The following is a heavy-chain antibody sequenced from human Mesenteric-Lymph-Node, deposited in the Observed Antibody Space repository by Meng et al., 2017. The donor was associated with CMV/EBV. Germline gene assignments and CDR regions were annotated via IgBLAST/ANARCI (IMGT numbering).Heavy chain of an antibody. V-gene: IGHV3-7*01. CDR2: INQDGGEK. CDR3: SRSLDY. CDR1: GFTFSSYS. J-gene: IGHJ4*02. Sequence: GGSLRLSCAASGFTFSSYSMNWVRQAPGKGLEWVANINQDGGEKYYVDSVEGRFTISRDNAKNSLYLQMNSLRAEDTAVYYCSRSLDYWGQGTLVTVSS.